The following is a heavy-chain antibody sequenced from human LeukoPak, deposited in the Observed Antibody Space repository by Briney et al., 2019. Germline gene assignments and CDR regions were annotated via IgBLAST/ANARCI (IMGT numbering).Heavy chain of an antibody. CDR1: GGSISSSNW. V-gene: IGHV4-4*02. CDR2: IYHSGST. CDR3: ARGLAYCSGGSCPRAFWFDP. J-gene: IGHJ5*02. Sequence: PSGTLSLTCAVSGGSISSSNWWSWVRQPPGKGLEWIGEIYHSGSTNYNPSLKSRVTISVDKSKNQFSLKLSSGTAADTAVYYCARGLAYCSGGSCPRAFWFDPWGRGTLVTVSS. D-gene: IGHD2-15*01.